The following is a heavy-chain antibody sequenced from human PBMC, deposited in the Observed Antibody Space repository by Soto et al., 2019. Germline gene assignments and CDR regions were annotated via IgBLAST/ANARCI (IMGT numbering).Heavy chain of an antibody. D-gene: IGHD3-3*01. CDR1: GFNFGSSW. CDR2: MTSDGSTT. Sequence: SIMLCCAASGFNFGSSWMHWVRQAPGKGLQWVSRMTSDGSTTDYADSVKGRFTVSRDNGKYTLYLQMNSLRAEDTAVYYCCTAECDCWCVGTTVTVSS. V-gene: IGHV3-74*01. J-gene: IGHJ5*01. CDR3: CTAECDC.